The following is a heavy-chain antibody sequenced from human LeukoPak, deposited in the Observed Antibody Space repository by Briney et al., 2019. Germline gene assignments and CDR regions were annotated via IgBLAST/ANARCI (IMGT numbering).Heavy chain of an antibody. D-gene: IGHD1-26*01. CDR1: GGSFSGYY. CDR3: AREIVGASFDY. J-gene: IGHJ4*02. CDR2: INHSGST. V-gene: IGHV4-34*01. Sequence: SSETLSLTCAVYGGSFSGYYWSWIRQAPGKGLEWIGEINHSGSTNYNPSLKSRVTISVDTSKTQFSLKLSSVTAADTAVYYCAREIVGASFDYWGQGTLVTVSS.